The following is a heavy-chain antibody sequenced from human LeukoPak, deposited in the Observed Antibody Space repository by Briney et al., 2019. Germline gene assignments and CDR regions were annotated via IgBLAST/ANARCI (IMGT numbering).Heavy chain of an antibody. Sequence: ASVKVSCKASGGTFSSYAISWVRQAPGQGLEWMGGIIPIFGTANYAQKFQGRVTITADESTSTAYMELSSLRSEDTAVYYCASPPLGVDPNDYFDYWGQGTLVTVSS. CDR1: GGTFSSYA. D-gene: IGHD3-16*01. CDR2: IIPIFGTA. V-gene: IGHV1-69*13. CDR3: ASPPLGVDPNDYFDY. J-gene: IGHJ4*02.